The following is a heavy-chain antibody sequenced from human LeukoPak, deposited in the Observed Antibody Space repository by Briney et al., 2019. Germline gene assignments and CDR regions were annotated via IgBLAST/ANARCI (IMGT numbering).Heavy chain of an antibody. V-gene: IGHV4-59*01. Sequence: PSETLSLTCTVSGGSISSYYWSWIRQPPGKGLEWIGYIYYSGSTNYNPSLKSRVTISVDTSKNQFSLKLSSVTAADTAVYYCARFLGGEAFDIWGQGTMVTVSS. CDR1: GGSISSYY. CDR2: IYYSGST. CDR3: ARFLGGEAFDI. D-gene: IGHD3-16*01. J-gene: IGHJ3*02.